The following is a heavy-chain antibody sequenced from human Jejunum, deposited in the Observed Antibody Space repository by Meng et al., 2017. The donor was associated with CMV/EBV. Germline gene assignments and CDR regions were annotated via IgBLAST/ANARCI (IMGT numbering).Heavy chain of an antibody. CDR2: FYYSGKI. J-gene: IGHJ4*02. V-gene: IGHV4-61*01. CDR3: ARYYSGWYFDY. CDR1: GDSVSSGSSY. D-gene: IGHD5-12*01. Sequence: VSGDSVSSGSSYWSWIRQPPGKGLEWIGYFYYSGKINYSPSLKSRVTISVDTSKNQFSLKLSSVTAADTAVYFCARYYSGWYFDYWGQGTLVTVSS.